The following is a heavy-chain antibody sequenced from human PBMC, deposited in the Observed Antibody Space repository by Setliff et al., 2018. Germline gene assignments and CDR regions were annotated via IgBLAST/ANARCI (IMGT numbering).Heavy chain of an antibody. V-gene: IGHV3-74*01. D-gene: IGHD2-21*01. CDR2: INTDDGTT. CDR3: TRAFYCGRKCYRGFDY. CDR1: GFTFSGNY. Sequence: SLRLSCATSGFTFSGNYMHWVRQAPGKGLVWVSRINTDDGTTNYADSVQGRFTIFRDNAKNTVYMELNSLRVDDTAVYFCTRAFYCGRKCYRGFDYWGQGTLVTVSS. J-gene: IGHJ4*02.